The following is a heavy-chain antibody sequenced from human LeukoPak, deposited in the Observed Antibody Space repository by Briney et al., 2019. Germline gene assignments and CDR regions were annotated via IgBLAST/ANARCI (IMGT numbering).Heavy chain of an antibody. Sequence: GGSLRLSCAASGFTFDDYAMHWVRQAPGKGLEWVSLISWDGGSTYYADSVKGRFTISRDNSKNSLYLQMNSLRAEDTALYYCAKETAAGDDYYFDYWGQGTLVTVSS. CDR3: AKETAAGDDYYFDY. CDR2: ISWDGGST. D-gene: IGHD6-13*01. V-gene: IGHV3-43D*03. J-gene: IGHJ4*02. CDR1: GFTFDDYA.